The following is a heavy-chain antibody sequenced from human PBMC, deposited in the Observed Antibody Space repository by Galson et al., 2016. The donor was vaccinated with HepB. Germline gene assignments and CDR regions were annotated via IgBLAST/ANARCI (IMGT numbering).Heavy chain of an antibody. CDR2: IFSNDEK. V-gene: IGHV2-26*01. J-gene: IGHJ3*02. CDR3: AQMWNDDAFGI. CDR1: GFSLSNTRMG. D-gene: IGHD1-1*01. Sequence: PALVKPTQTLTLSCTVSGFSLSNTRMGVSWIRQPPGKALEWLAHIFSNDEKSYTTSLKSRLTISKDTSESQVVLTMTNMDPVDTATYYCAQMWNDDAFGIWGQGTMVTVSS.